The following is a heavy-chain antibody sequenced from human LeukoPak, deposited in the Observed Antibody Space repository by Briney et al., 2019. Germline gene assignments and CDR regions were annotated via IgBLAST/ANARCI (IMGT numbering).Heavy chain of an antibody. J-gene: IGHJ5*02. CDR1: GGSISTYY. CDR2: IYSSGST. V-gene: IGHV4-4*07. D-gene: IGHD3-22*01. CDR3: ARDVVLITANWFDP. Sequence: PSETLSLTCTVSGGSISTYYWSWIRQPAGKGLEWIGRIYSSGSTNYHPSLKSRVTMSVDTSKNQFSLNLSSVTAADTAVYYCARDVVLITANWFDPWGQGTLVTVSS.